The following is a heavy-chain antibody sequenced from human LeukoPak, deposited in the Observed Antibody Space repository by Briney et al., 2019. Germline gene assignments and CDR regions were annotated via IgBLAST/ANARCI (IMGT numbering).Heavy chain of an antibody. CDR2: ISYSGST. CDR1: GDSITSSSYY. Sequence: PSETLSLTCTVSGDSITSSSYYWGWIRQPPGKGLEWIGTISYSGSTSYYPSLKSRVTISIDAFGNQFSLKLSSVTAADTAVYYCARVRITGTLRGIQDYWGQGTLVTVSS. V-gene: IGHV4-39*07. CDR3: ARVRITGTLRGIQDY. J-gene: IGHJ4*02. D-gene: IGHD1-7*01.